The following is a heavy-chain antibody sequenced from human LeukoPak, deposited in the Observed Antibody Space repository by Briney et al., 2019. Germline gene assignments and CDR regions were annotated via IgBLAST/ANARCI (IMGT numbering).Heavy chain of an antibody. V-gene: IGHV3-53*01. J-gene: IGHJ3*02. D-gene: IGHD3-22*01. CDR2: MYSGGTT. CDR1: GFTFSTNY. CDR3: ARGGNYNDSSCYYSGQGLDI. Sequence: PGGSLRLSCAASGFTFSTNYMNWVRQAPGKGLEWVSVMYSGGTTYYADSVKGRFTLSRDKSENTLYLQMNSLRAQDTAVYYCARGGNYNDSSCYYSGQGLDIWGQGTMVTVSS.